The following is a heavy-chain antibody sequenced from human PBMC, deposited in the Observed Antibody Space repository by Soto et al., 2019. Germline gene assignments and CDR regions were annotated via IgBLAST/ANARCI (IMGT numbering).Heavy chain of an antibody. CDR1: GFTFSNAW. Sequence: GGSLRLSCAASGFTFSNAWMSWVRQAPGKGLEWVGRIKSKTDGGTTDYAAPVKGRFTISRDDSKNTLHLQMNSLKTEDTAVYYCTTDIVVVPAATPVWGQGTTVTVSS. J-gene: IGHJ6*02. CDR3: TTDIVVVPAATPV. D-gene: IGHD2-2*01. V-gene: IGHV3-15*01. CDR2: IKSKTDGGTT.